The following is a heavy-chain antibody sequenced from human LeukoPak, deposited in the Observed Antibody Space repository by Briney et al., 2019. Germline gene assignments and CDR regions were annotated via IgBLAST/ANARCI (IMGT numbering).Heavy chain of an antibody. CDR3: AKGVVPAALYGNYFDY. J-gene: IGHJ4*02. V-gene: IGHV3-23*01. Sequence: PGGSLRLSCAASGFTFSSYAMSWVRQAPGKGLEWVSAISGSGGSTYYADSVKGRFTISRDNSKSTLYLQMNSLRAEDTAVYYCAKGVVPAALYGNYFDYWGQGTLVTVSS. D-gene: IGHD2-2*01. CDR2: ISGSGGST. CDR1: GFTFSSYA.